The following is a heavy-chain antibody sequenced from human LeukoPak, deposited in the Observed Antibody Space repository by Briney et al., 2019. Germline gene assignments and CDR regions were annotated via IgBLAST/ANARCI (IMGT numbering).Heavy chain of an antibody. CDR3: ARDREMATQNRGPFDY. CDR2: ISDSGRNT. CDR1: GFTFTNYA. Sequence: GGSLRLSCAASGFTFTNYAMSWVRQAPGKGLEWVSGISDSGRNTNYADSVKGRFTISRDNSKNTLYLQMNSLRAEDTAVYYCARDREMATQNRGPFDYWGQGTLVTVSS. V-gene: IGHV3-23*01. D-gene: IGHD5-24*01. J-gene: IGHJ4*02.